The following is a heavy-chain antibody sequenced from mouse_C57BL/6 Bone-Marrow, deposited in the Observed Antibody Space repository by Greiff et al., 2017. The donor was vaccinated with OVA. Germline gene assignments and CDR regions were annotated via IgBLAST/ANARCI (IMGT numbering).Heavy chain of an antibody. CDR1: GFSLTSYA. J-gene: IGHJ4*01. CDR3: ARKGARPDSSGPYYAMDY. CDR2: IWTGGGT. Sequence: QVQLQQSGPGLVAPSQSLSITCTVSGFSLTSYAISWVRQPPGKGLEWLGVIWTGGGTNYNSDLKSRLSISKDNSKSQVFLKMNSLQTDDTARYYCARKGARPDSSGPYYAMDYWGQGTSVTVSA. V-gene: IGHV2-9-1*01. D-gene: IGHD3-2*02.